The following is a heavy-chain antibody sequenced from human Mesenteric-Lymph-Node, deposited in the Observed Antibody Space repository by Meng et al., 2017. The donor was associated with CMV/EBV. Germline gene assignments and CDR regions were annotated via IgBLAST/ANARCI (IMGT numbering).Heavy chain of an antibody. Sequence: GESLKISCAASGFTFSDYYMNWVRQAPGKGLEWVSLISSSSSYKYHADSVKGRFTISRDNAKNSLYLQMTSLRAEDTAVYYCARDRSAAGYFDSWGQGTLVTVSS. CDR3: ARDRSAAGYFDS. V-gene: IGHV3-21*01. CDR2: ISSSSSYK. J-gene: IGHJ4*02. CDR1: GFTFSDYY. D-gene: IGHD6-25*01.